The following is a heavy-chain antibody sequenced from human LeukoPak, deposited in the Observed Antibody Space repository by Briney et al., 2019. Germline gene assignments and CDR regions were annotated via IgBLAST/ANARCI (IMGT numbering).Heavy chain of an antibody. CDR2: INHSGST. V-gene: IGHV4-34*01. CDR1: GGSFSGYY. Sequence: PSETLSLTCAVYGGSFSGYYWSWIRQPPGKGLEWIGEINHSGSTNYNPSLKSRVTISVDTSKNQFSLKLGSVTAADTAVYYCARDHRYYYYMDVWGKGTTVTVSS. J-gene: IGHJ6*03. D-gene: IGHD1-14*01. CDR3: ARDHRYYYYMDV.